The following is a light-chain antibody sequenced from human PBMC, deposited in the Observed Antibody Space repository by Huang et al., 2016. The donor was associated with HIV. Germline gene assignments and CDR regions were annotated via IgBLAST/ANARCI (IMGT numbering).Light chain of an antibody. CDR3: LQTYSSPWT. CDR2: AAS. Sequence: DIQLTQSPSSLSASVGDRVTITCLGSQTLKTYLQWIQQKPGKAPRLLIYAASNLQSGVPSRFSGSGSETYFTLTISSLQPEDFATYYCLQTYSSPWTFGQGTKVEIK. V-gene: IGKV1-39*01. CDR1: QTLKTY. J-gene: IGKJ1*01.